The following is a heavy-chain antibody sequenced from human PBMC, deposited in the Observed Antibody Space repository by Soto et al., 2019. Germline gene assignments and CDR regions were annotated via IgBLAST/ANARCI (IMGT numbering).Heavy chain of an antibody. CDR1: GGSISSGGYY. D-gene: IGHD4-4*01. J-gene: IGHJ3*02. CDR2: IYYSGST. V-gene: IGHV4-31*03. CDR3: AREGRMTTVTTDDAFDI. Sequence: SETLSLTCTVPGGSISSGGYYWSWIRQHPGKGLEWIGYIYYSGSTYYNPSLKSRVTISVDTSKNQFSLKLSSVTAADTAVYYCAREGRMTTVTTDDAFDIWGQGTMVTVSS.